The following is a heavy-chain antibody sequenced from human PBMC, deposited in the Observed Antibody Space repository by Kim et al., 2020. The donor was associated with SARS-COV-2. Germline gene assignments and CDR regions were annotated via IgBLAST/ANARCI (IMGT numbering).Heavy chain of an antibody. CDR2: ISGSGGST. CDR1: GFTFSSYA. D-gene: IGHD3-3*01. CDR3: AKGGTGITIFGVVILEDYFDY. V-gene: IGHV3-23*01. J-gene: IGHJ4*02. Sequence: GGSLRLSCAASGFTFSSYAMSWVRQAPGKGLEWLSAISGSGGSTYYADSVKGRFTISRDNSKNTLYLQMNSLRAEDTAVYYCAKGGTGITIFGVVILEDYFDYWGQGTLVTVSS.